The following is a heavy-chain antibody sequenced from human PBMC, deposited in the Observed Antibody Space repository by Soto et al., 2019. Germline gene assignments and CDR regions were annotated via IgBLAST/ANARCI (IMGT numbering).Heavy chain of an antibody. D-gene: IGHD3-22*01. Sequence: GASVKVSCKASGGTFSRYSITWVRQAPGHGLEWIGRIIPIFGIPTYAQKFQGRVTITADESTSTAYMELRSLRSDDTAVYYCARVDITMIVVNDYWGQGTLVTVSS. CDR1: GGTFSRYS. V-gene: IGHV1-69*13. J-gene: IGHJ4*02. CDR3: ARVDITMIVVNDY. CDR2: IIPIFGIP.